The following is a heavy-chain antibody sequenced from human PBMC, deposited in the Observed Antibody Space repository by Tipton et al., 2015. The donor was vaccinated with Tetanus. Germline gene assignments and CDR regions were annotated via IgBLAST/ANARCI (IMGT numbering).Heavy chain of an antibody. V-gene: IGHV4-31*03. CDR2: IYYSGGT. D-gene: IGHD1-26*01. CDR3: ARDQARGARGWNYFDY. CDR1: GGSISSGGYY. J-gene: IGHJ4*02. Sequence: GLVKPSQTLSLTCTVSGGSISSGGYYWSWIRQHPGKGLEWIGDIYYSGGTYYNPSLKSRVTISVGTSKNQFSLKLNSVTAADTAVYYCARDQARGARGWNYFDYWGQGTLVTVSS.